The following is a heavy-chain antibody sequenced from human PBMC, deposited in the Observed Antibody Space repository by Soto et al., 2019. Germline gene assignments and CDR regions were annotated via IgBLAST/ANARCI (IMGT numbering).Heavy chain of an antibody. J-gene: IGHJ6*03. D-gene: IGHD3-10*01. V-gene: IGHV3-23*01. Sequence: GGSLRLSCAASGFTFDDYAMHWVRQAPGKGLEWVSAISWSGGSTYYADSVKGRFTISRDNSKNTLYLQMNSLRAEDTAVYYCASQGVRGVISYYYYMDVWGKGTTVTVSS. CDR1: GFTFDDYA. CDR3: ASQGVRGVISYYYYMDV. CDR2: ISWSGGST.